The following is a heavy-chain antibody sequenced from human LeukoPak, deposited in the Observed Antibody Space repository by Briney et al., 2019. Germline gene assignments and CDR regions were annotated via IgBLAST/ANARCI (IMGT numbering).Heavy chain of an antibody. V-gene: IGHV3-30*02. J-gene: IGHJ5*02. CDR2: IQYDGSNK. CDR1: GFTFSNYG. CDR3: ARGDKMTTWRRTYNCFDP. Sequence: GGSLRLSCAASGFTFSNYGMHWVRQAPGKGLEWVAFIQYDGSNKYYADSVKGRFTISRDNSKNTLYLQMNSLRADDTAVYYCARGDKMTTWRRTYNCFDPWGQGTLVTVSS. D-gene: IGHD5-24*01.